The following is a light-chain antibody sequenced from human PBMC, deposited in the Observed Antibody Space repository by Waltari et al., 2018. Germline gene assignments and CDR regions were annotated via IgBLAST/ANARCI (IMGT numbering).Light chain of an antibody. V-gene: IGLV1-51*01. J-gene: IGLJ3*02. CDR3: GTWDSSLSAGV. CDR1: SSNIGNNY. Sequence: QSVLTQPPSVSAAPGQKVTISCSGSSSNIGNNYVSWYQVLPGTAPKLLIYDDNKRPSGFPGRFSGSKSGTSATRDITGLQTGDETEYYCGTWDSSLSAGVFGGGTRLTVL. CDR2: DDN.